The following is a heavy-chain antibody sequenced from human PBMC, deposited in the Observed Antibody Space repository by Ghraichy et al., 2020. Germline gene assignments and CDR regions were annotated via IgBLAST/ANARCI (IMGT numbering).Heavy chain of an antibody. D-gene: IGHD6-19*01. J-gene: IGHJ4*02. CDR1: GGSISSYY. V-gene: IGHV4-59*01. CDR2: IYYSGST. Sequence: SETLSLTCTVSGGSISSYYWSWIRQPPGKGLEWIGYIYYSGSTNYNPSLKSRVTISVDTSKNQFSLKLSSVTAVDTAVYYCASAVAVAGRVSFDYWGQGTLVTVSS. CDR3: ASAVAVAGRVSFDY.